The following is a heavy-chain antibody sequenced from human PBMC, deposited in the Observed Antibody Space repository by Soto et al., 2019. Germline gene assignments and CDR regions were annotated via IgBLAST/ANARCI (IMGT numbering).Heavy chain of an antibody. CDR2: ITAGGGST. V-gene: IGHV3-23*01. CDR3: AKRYSYIDY. D-gene: IGHD5-18*01. CDR1: GFTFNTYA. J-gene: IGHJ4*02. Sequence: GSLRLSCAASGFTFNTYAMSWVRQAPGKGLEWVSSITAGGGSTYYADSVKGRFSISRDNSKNTVYLQLSSLRSEDTALYFCAKRYSYIDYWGQGALVTVSS.